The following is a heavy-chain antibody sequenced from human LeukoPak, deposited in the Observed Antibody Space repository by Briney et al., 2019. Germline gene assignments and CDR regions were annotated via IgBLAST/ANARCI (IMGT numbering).Heavy chain of an antibody. V-gene: IGHV4-34*01. D-gene: IGHD6-19*01. CDR3: ARGGSSGRPPYGLYP. Sequence: PSETLSLTCVVYGGSFRVYYWSWIRQSPGKGLEWIGEINHSGSSNYNPSLKGRVSMSEDTSNNQFSLKLNSVTAADTAVYYCARGGSSGRPPYGLYPWGQGTLVTVSS. CDR1: GGSFRVYY. CDR2: INHSGSS. J-gene: IGHJ5*02.